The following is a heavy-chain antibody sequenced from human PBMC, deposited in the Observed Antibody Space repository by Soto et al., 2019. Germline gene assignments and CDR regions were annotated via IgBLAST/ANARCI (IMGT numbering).Heavy chain of an antibody. V-gene: IGHV4-34*01. CDR2: INHSGST. CDR3: ARRGGSHYDFWSGYYVYNWFDP. D-gene: IGHD3-3*01. Sequence: SETLSLTCAVYGGSFSGYYWSWIRQPPGKGLEWIGEINHSGSTNYNPSLKSRVTISVDTSKNQFSLKLSSVTAADTAVYYCARRGGSHYDFWSGYYVYNWFDPWGQGALVTVSS. CDR1: GGSFSGYY. J-gene: IGHJ5*02.